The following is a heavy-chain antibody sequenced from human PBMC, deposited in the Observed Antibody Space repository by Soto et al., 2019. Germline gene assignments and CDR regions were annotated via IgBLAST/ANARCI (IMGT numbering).Heavy chain of an antibody. Sequence: GESLRICCKGSGYSFISYWIGWVRQIPGKGLEWMGIIYPGDSDTRYSPSFQGQVTISADKSISTAYLQWSSLKASDTAMYYCAGGGVRGVITRTRDYYGMDVWGQGTTVTVSS. CDR1: GYSFISYW. V-gene: IGHV5-51*01. CDR3: AGGGVRGVITRTRDYYGMDV. CDR2: IYPGDSDT. J-gene: IGHJ6*02. D-gene: IGHD3-10*01.